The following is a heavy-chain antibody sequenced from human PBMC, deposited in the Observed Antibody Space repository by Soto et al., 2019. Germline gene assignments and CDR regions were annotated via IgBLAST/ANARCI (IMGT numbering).Heavy chain of an antibody. Sequence: QVQLQESGPGLVKPSETLSLTCAVSGASITAYYWAGVRQPPGKGLEYIGHVHNSGRADYNPSLRSRVTISVDTSRNQFSLHLNSVTAADTAVYFCARHENGGTYPLAYWGQGTLVTVSS. V-gene: IGHV4-59*08. J-gene: IGHJ4*02. D-gene: IGHD1-26*01. CDR1: GASITAYY. CDR3: ARHENGGTYPLAY. CDR2: VHNSGRA.